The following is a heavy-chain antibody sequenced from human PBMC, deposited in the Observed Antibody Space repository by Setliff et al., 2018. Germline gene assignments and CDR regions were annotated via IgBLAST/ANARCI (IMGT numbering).Heavy chain of an antibody. CDR1: GFTFSDYG. J-gene: IGHJ6*02. V-gene: IGHV3-33*06. CDR3: AKNWATAHHYYYGMDV. D-gene: IGHD2-21*02. CDR2: IWNDGSNK. Sequence: HPGGSLRLSCVASGFTFSDYGMHWVRQAPGKGLEWVALIWNDGSNKFYGDSVKGRFTISRDNSKNTLYLQMNSLRAEDTAVYYCAKNWATAHHYYYGMDVWGQGTTVTVSS.